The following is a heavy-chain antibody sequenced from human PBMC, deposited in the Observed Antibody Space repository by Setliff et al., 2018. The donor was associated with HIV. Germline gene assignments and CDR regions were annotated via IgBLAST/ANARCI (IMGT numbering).Heavy chain of an antibody. CDR3: ARVNALIRAPFDY. V-gene: IGHV4-59*08. CDR1: GGSNSSFV. CDR2: LYYSGST. Sequence: SETLSLTCTVSGGSNSSFVWTSVRQPPGKGLEWIGYLYYSGSTYYNPSLKSRVTISLDTSKNQFSLKLSSVTAADTAVYYCARVNALIRAPFDYWGQGALVTVSS. J-gene: IGHJ4*02.